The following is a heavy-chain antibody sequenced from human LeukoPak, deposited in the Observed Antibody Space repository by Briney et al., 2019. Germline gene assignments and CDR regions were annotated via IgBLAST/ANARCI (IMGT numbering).Heavy chain of an antibody. D-gene: IGHD3-10*01. V-gene: IGHV3-48*01. Sequence: GGSLRLSCAASGFTFSSYSMNWVRQAPGKGLEWVSYISSSSSTIYYADSVKGRFTISRDNAKNSLYLQMNSLRAEDTAVYYCARANFVVREPYYYGMDVWGQGTTVTVSS. CDR1: GFTFSSYS. J-gene: IGHJ6*02. CDR3: ARANFVVREPYYYGMDV. CDR2: ISSSSSTI.